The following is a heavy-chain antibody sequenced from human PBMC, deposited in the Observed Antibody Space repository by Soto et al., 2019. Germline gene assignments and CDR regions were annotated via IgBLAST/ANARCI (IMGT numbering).Heavy chain of an antibody. V-gene: IGHV1-8*01. CDR1: GYTFTSYD. CDR2: MNPNSGDT. J-gene: IGHJ4*02. Sequence: QVQLVQSGAEVKKPGASVKVSCKASGYTFTSYDINWVRQGTGQGPEWMGWMNPNSGDTHYAQTFQGRVTMTRNTSISKAYMELSSLRSEDTAMYYCARWYGGNSGDYWGQGTLVTVSS. D-gene: IGHD2-21*02. CDR3: ARWYGGNSGDY.